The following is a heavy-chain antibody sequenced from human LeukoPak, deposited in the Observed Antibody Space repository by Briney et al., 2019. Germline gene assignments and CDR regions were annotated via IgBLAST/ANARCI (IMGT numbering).Heavy chain of an antibody. CDR2: IYYSGST. V-gene: IGHV4-59*01. CDR3: ARDPGY. Sequence: SETLSPTCTVSGGSISSYYWSWIRQPPGKGLEWIGYIYYSGSTNYNPSLKSRVTISVDTSKNQFPLKLSSVTAADTAVYYCARDPGYWGQGTLVTVSS. J-gene: IGHJ4*02. CDR1: GGSISSYY.